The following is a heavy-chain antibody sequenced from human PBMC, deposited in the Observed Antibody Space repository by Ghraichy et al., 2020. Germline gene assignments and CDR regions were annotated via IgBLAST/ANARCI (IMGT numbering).Heavy chain of an antibody. Sequence: SETLSLTCTVSGGSISSYYWDWIRQPPGKGLEWIGSIYYRGNTYFNPSLKSRVTISVDTSKNQFSLKLSSVTAADTAVYYCARRARTHFDYWGQGTLVPVSS. J-gene: IGHJ4*02. CDR2: IYYRGNT. V-gene: IGHV4-39*01. CDR1: GGSISSYY. CDR3: ARRARTHFDY.